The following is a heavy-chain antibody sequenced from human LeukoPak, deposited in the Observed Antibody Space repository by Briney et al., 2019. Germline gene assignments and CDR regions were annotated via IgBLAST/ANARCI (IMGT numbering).Heavy chain of an antibody. D-gene: IGHD3-16*02. V-gene: IGHV1-8*01. Sequence: GASVKVSCKASGYTFTSYDINWVRQATGQGLEWMGWMNPNSGNTGYAQKFQGRVTMTRNTSISTAYMELSSLRSEDTAVYYRARRVSMITFGGVIVNSYGMDVWGHGTTVTVSS. CDR1: GYTFTSYD. CDR3: ARRVSMITFGGVIVNSYGMDV. J-gene: IGHJ6*02. CDR2: MNPNSGNT.